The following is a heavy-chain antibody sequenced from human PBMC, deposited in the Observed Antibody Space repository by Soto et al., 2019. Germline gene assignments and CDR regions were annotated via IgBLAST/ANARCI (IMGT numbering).Heavy chain of an antibody. Sequence: QVRLHESGPGLVKPSETLSLTCTVSGGSISDYYWNWIRQPPGKGLEWIGSIHYTGNTNYNPSLKSRVAISVDTSKNQFSVKLTSVTAADTAVYYCARGTPYHRNDDWFDTWGQGTLVTVSS. CDR3: ARGTPYHRNDDWFDT. CDR1: GGSISDYY. CDR2: IHYTGNT. V-gene: IGHV4-59*01. J-gene: IGHJ5*02.